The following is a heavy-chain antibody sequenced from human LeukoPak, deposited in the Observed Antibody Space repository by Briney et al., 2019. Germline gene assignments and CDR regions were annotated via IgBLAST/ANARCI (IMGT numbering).Heavy chain of an antibody. Sequence: ASLKVSCKTSGYTFTNYGISWVRQAPGQGLEWMEWISAYNGDTNYAQKLQGRVTMTTDTSTSTAYMNLRSLRSDDTAVYYCARADYGGHSGLFDYWGQGTLVTVSS. D-gene: IGHD4-23*01. CDR2: ISAYNGDT. CDR3: ARADYGGHSGLFDY. V-gene: IGHV1-18*01. CDR1: GYTFTNYG. J-gene: IGHJ4*02.